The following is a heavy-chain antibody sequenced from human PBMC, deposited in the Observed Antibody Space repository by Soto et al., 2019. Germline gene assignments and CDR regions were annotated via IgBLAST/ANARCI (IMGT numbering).Heavy chain of an antibody. J-gene: IGHJ5*02. CDR3: ASEVVGWFDP. CDR2: MNPNSGNT. CDR1: GYTFTSYD. Sequence: QVQLVQSGAEVKKPGASVKVSCKASGYTFTSYDINWVRQATGQGLEWMGWMNPNSGNTGYAQKFKGRVTMTSNTSISTAYMVLSSLRSEATAVYYCASEVVGWFDPWGQGTLVTVSS. V-gene: IGHV1-8*01. D-gene: IGHD2-15*01.